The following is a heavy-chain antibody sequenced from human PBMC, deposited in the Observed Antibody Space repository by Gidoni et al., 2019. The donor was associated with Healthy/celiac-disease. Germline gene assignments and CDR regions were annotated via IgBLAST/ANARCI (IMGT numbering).Heavy chain of an antibody. V-gene: IGHV3-64D*06. J-gene: IGHJ3*02. CDR2: ISSNGGST. CDR1: GFTFSSYA. D-gene: IGHD3-22*01. CDR3: VVSYYYDSSGYLDAFDI. Sequence: EVKLVESGGGLVQPGGSLRLSCSASGFTFSSYAMHWVRQAPGKGLGYVSAISSNGGSTYYADSVKGRFTISRDNSKNTLYLQMSSLRAEDTAVYYCVVSYYYDSSGYLDAFDIWGQGTMVTVSS.